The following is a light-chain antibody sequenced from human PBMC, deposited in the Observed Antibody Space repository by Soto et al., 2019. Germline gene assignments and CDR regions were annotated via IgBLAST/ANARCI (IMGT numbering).Light chain of an antibody. J-gene: IGKJ1*01. V-gene: IGKV3-20*01. CDR3: QKYNTVPRT. CDR1: QTGSNSY. CDR2: GVY. Sequence: IVLTQSPGTLSLSPGERATLSCRASQTGSNSYLAWYQHKSGQAPRLLIYGVYTRASGIPDRFSGSGSGTEFTLTITRLEPEDVATYYCQKYNTVPRTFGQGTKVEI.